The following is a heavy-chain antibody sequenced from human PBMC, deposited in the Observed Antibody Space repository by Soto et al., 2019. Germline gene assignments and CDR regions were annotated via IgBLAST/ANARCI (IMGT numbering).Heavy chain of an antibody. V-gene: IGHV3-21*01. CDR2: ISSSSSYI. J-gene: IGHJ5*02. CDR3: ARDIKDNFWSGYNWFDP. Sequence: EVQLVESGGGLVKPGGSLRLSCAASGFTFSSYSMNWVRQAPGKGLEWVSSISSSSSYIYYADSAKGRFTISRDNAKNSLYLQMNSLRAEDTAVYYCARDIKDNFWSGYNWFDPWGQGTLVTVSS. D-gene: IGHD3-3*01. CDR1: GFTFSSYS.